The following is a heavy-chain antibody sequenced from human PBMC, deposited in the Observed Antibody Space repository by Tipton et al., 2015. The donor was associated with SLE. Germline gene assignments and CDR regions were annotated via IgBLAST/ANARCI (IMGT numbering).Heavy chain of an antibody. CDR2: IYYSGST. Sequence: TLSLTCTVSGGSISSHYWSWIRQPPGKGLEWIGYIYYSGSTNYNPSLKSRVTISIDTSKNQLSLKLSSVTAADTAVYYCASGDAFDIWGQGTMVTVSS. CDR1: GGSISSHY. V-gene: IGHV4-59*11. J-gene: IGHJ3*02. CDR3: ASGDAFDI.